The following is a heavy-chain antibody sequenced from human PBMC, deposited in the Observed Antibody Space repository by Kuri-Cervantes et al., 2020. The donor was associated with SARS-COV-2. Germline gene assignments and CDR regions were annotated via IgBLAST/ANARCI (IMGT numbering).Heavy chain of an antibody. V-gene: IGHV3-30-3*01. CDR2: ISYDGSNK. J-gene: IGHJ3*02. CDR3: AGGGLWFGELFVAFDI. CDR1: GFTFSSYA. Sequence: GGSLRLSCAASGFTFSSYAMHWVRQAPGKGLEWVAVISYDGSNKYYADSVKGRFTISRDNSKNTLYLQMNSLRAEDPAVYYCAGGGLWFGELFVAFDIWGQGTMVTVSS. D-gene: IGHD3-10*01.